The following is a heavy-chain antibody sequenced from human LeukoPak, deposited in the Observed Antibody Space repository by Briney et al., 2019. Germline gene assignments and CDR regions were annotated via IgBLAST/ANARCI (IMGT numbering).Heavy chain of an antibody. V-gene: IGHV1-18*01. CDR1: GYTFTSYG. CDR2: ISAYNGNT. D-gene: IGHD3-10*01. Sequence: ASVKVSCKASGYTFTSYGISWVRQAPGQGLEWMGWISAYNGNTKYSQKVQGRVTMTTDTSTSTAYMELRSLRSDDTAVYYCARDGTKLPWFGELRITRYYFHYMDVWGKGTTVTISS. J-gene: IGHJ6*03. CDR3: ARDGTKLPWFGELRITRYYFHYMDV.